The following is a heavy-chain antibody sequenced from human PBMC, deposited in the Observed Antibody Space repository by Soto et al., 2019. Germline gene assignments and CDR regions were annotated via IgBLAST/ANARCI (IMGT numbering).Heavy chain of an antibody. V-gene: IGHV3-23*01. CDR1: GLTFSTSA. CDR2: ISASGRYT. J-gene: IGHJ6*02. CDR3: AKDPPSEKLQPDFGMDV. D-gene: IGHD2-15*01. Sequence: GGSLRLSCAASGLTFSTSAMSWVRQAPGKGLEWVSLISASGRYTDYADSVKGRFTMSRDNSKSAVYLQMNSLRGDDTAVYYCAKDPPSEKLQPDFGMDVWGQGXTVTVSS.